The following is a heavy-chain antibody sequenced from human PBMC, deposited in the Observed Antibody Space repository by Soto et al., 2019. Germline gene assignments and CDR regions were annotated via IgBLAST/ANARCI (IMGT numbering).Heavy chain of an antibody. J-gene: IGHJ4*02. D-gene: IGHD5-18*01. CDR3: ARGDGYNQNGY. Sequence: ASVKVSCKASGYTFNNYGINWVRQAPGQGLEWMGWISAYNANTDYAQNLQGRVTMTTDTSTTTAYMELRSLRSDDTAVYYCARGDGYNQNGYWGQGTLVTVSS. V-gene: IGHV1-18*01. CDR2: ISAYNANT. CDR1: GYTFNNYG.